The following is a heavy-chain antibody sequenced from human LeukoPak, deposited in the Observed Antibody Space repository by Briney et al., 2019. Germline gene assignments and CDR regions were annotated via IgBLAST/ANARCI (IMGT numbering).Heavy chain of an antibody. CDR1: GGSISSYY. V-gene: IGHV4-59*01. Sequence: PSETLSLTCTVSGGSISSYYWSWIRQPPGKGLEWIGYIYYSGSTNYNPSLKSRVTISVDTSKNQFSLKLSSVTAAGTAVYYCARGAPGGNDYGDYWGQGTLVTVSS. CDR3: ARGAPGGNDYGDY. CDR2: IYYSGST. J-gene: IGHJ4*02.